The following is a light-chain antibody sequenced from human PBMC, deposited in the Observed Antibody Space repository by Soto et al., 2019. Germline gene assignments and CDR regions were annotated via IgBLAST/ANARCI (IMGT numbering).Light chain of an antibody. Sequence: EIVMTHSPATLSVSPGERATLSPRASQSVSSNLAWYQQKPGQAPRLLIYGASTRATGIPARFSGSGSGTEFTLTISSLQSEDFAVYYCQQYNNWPLTFGQGTKVDI. CDR1: QSVSSN. J-gene: IGKJ1*01. V-gene: IGKV3-15*01. CDR2: GAS. CDR3: QQYNNWPLT.